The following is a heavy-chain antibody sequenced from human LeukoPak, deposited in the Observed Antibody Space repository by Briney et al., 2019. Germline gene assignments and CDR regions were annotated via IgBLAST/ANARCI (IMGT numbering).Heavy chain of an antibody. CDR2: IYHSGST. V-gene: IGHV4-30-2*01. Sequence: SETLSLTCAVSGGSISSGGYSWSWIRQPPGKGLEWIGYIYHSGSTYYNPSLKSRVTISVDRSKNQFSLKLSSVTAADTAVYYCARDGGGNSYAFDIWGQGTMVTVSS. D-gene: IGHD4-23*01. J-gene: IGHJ3*02. CDR1: GGSISSGGYS. CDR3: ARDGGGNSYAFDI.